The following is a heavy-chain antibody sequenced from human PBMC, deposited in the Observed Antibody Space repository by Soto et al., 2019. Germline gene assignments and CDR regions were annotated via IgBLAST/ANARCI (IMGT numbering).Heavy chain of an antibody. J-gene: IGHJ3*02. Sequence: GASVKVSCKASGGTFSSYAISWVRQAPGQGLEWMGGIIPIFGTANYAQKFQGRVTITADESTSTAYMELSSLRSEDTAVYYCARVDGSGSYSIELDAFDIWGQGTMVTVSS. D-gene: IGHD3-10*01. CDR3: ARVDGSGSYSIELDAFDI. CDR2: IIPIFGTA. CDR1: GGTFSSYA. V-gene: IGHV1-69*13.